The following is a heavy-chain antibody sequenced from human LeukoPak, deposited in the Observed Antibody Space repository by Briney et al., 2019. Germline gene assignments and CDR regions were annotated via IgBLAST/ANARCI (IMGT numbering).Heavy chain of an antibody. V-gene: IGHV4-34*01. CDR2: INHSGST. CDR3: ARDTYYYDSSGYEYYFDY. J-gene: IGHJ4*02. Sequence: SETLSLTCAVYGGSFSGYYWSWIRQPPGKGLEWIGEINHSGSTNYNPSLKSRVTISVDTSKNQFSLKLSPVTAADTAVYYCARDTYYYDSSGYEYYFDYWGQGTLVTVSS. CDR1: GGSFSGYY. D-gene: IGHD3-22*01.